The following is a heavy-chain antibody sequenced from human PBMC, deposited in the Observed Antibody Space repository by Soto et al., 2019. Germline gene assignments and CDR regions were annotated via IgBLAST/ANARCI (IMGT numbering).Heavy chain of an antibody. D-gene: IGHD2-2*01. CDR3: AVCCSSTSCYGADV. CDR2: ISSSSSYI. Sequence: PGGSLRLSCAASGFTFSSYSMNWVRQAPGKGLEWVSSISSSSSYIYYADSVKGRFTISRDNAKNSLYLQMNSLSADDTAVYYCAVCCSSTSCYGADVWGKGTTGTVSS. CDR1: GFTFSSYS. J-gene: IGHJ6*04. V-gene: IGHV3-21*01.